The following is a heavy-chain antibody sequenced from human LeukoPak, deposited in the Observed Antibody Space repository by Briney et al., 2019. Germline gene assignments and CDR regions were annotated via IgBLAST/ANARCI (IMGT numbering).Heavy chain of an antibody. CDR2: ISYDGSNK. V-gene: IGHV3-30*18. J-gene: IGHJ4*02. Sequence: GGSLRLSCAASGFTFSSYGMHWVRQAPGKGLEWVAVISYDGSNKYYADSVKGRFTISRDNSKNTLYLQMNSLRAEDTAVYYCAKVLTVYYDSSGYYSGSLDYWGQGTLVSVSS. D-gene: IGHD3-22*01. CDR1: GFTFSSYG. CDR3: AKVLTVYYDSSGYYSGSLDY.